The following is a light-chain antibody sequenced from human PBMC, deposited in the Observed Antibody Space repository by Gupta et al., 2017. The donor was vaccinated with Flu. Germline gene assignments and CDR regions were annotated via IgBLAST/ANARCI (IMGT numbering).Light chain of an antibody. J-gene: IGKJ3*01. V-gene: IGKV2-28*01. CDR1: QSLLHSNGYNY. CDR3: MQALQGPVT. Sequence: DIVMTQSPLSLPVTPGEPASISCRSSQSLLHSNGYNYLDWYPQKPGQPPQLLIYLGSNRASGVPDRFSGSGSGTDFTLKISRVEADDVGIYYCMQALQGPVTFGPGTXVDIK. CDR2: LGS.